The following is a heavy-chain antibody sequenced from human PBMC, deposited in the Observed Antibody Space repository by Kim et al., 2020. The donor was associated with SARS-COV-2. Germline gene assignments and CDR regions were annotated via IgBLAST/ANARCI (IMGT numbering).Heavy chain of an antibody. CDR1: GFTFSSYA. Sequence: GGSLRLSCAASGFTFSSYAMNWVRQAPGKGLEWVSYIRSIGCTIYYADSVKGRFTISRDNAKNSLYLQMNSLRAEDTAVYYCARVLPRIVGATNFDYWGQGTLVSVCS. V-gene: IGHV3-48*03. J-gene: IGHJ4*02. D-gene: IGHD1-26*01. CDR2: IRSIGCTI. CDR3: ARVLPRIVGATNFDY.